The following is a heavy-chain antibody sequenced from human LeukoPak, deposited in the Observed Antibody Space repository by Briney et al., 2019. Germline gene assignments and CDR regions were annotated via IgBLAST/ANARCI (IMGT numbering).Heavy chain of an antibody. CDR2: ISESGGST. CDR3: AKGWSYFLDN. Sequence: GGSLRLSCAASGFTFTNYAMSWVRQAPGKGLEWVSTISESGGSTNYADSVKCRFTISRDNSKNTLYLQMNSLGAEDTALYYCAKGWSYFLDNWGQGTLVTVSS. V-gene: IGHV3-23*01. D-gene: IGHD6-13*01. CDR1: GFTFTNYA. J-gene: IGHJ4*02.